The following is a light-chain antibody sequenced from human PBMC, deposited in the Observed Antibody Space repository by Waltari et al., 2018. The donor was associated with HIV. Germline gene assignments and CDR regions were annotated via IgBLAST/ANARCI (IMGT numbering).Light chain of an antibody. CDR3: QQCSNWLSLS. CDR1: QSVSTY. Sequence: DIILTLSPATLSLSPEETANLSFRASQSVSTYLAWYQQRPGQVPRLLIYGASNRATGIPVRFSGSGSGTDFTLTISSLEPEDFAVYYCQQCSNWLSLSFGGGTKVAIK. CDR2: GAS. J-gene: IGKJ4*01. V-gene: IGKV3-11*01.